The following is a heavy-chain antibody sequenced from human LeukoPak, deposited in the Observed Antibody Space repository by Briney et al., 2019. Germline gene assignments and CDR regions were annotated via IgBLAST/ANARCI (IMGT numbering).Heavy chain of an antibody. D-gene: IGHD6-13*01. CDR1: GFTFSRYS. J-gene: IGHJ4*02. V-gene: IGHV3-21*01. CDR3: ARDTGGDSGLDY. CDR2: ISSSSNYI. Sequence: PGGSLRLSCAASGFTFSRYSMNWVRQAPGKGLEWVSSISSSSNYIYYADSVKGRFTISRDNTTNSLYLQMNSLRAEDTVVYYCARDTGGDSGLDYWGPGTLVTVSS.